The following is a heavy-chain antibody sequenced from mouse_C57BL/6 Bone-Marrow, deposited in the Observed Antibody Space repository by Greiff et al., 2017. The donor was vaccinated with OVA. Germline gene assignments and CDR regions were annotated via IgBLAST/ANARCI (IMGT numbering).Heavy chain of an antibody. J-gene: IGHJ3*01. Sequence: EVKVVESGGDLVKPGGSLKLSCAASGFTFSSYGMSWVRQTPDKRLEWVATISSGGSYTYYPDSVKGRFTISRDNAKNTLYLQMSSLKSEDTAMYYCARLNWDGAYWGQGTLVTVSA. CDR1: GFTFSSYG. V-gene: IGHV5-6*01. CDR3: ARLNWDGAY. CDR2: ISSGGSYT. D-gene: IGHD4-1*02.